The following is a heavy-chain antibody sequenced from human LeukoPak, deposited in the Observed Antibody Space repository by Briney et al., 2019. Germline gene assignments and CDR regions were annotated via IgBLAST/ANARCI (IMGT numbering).Heavy chain of an antibody. CDR1: GGSISSNAYY. Sequence: PSETLSLTCTVSGGSISSNAYYWGWIRQPPGKGLEWIGSIYYSGSTYNNPSLKSRVTISVDTSKNQFSLKLSSVTAADTAVYYCARHHPTGGWYTWFDHWGQGTLVTVSS. CDR3: ARHHPTGGWYTWFDH. J-gene: IGHJ5*02. D-gene: IGHD6-19*01. CDR2: IYYSGST. V-gene: IGHV4-39*01.